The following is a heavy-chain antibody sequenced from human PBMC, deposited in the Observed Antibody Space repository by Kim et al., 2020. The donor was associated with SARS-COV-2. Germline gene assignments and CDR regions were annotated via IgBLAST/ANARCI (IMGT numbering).Heavy chain of an antibody. V-gene: IGHV1-18*01. CDR2: ISAYNGNT. CDR1: GYTFTSYG. Sequence: ASVKVSCKASGYTFTSYGISWVRQAPGQGLEWMGWISAYNGNTNYAQKLQGRVTMTTDTSTSTAYMELRSLRSDDTAVYYCARDGPRPPSYYYGSGVRDFDYWGQGTLVTVSS. D-gene: IGHD3-10*01. J-gene: IGHJ4*02. CDR3: ARDGPRPPSYYYGSGVRDFDY.